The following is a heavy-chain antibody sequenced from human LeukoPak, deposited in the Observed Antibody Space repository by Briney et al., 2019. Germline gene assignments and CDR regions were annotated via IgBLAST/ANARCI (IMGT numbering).Heavy chain of an antibody. CDR3: ARGPKGYCSGGSCYSAY. CDR2: IYSGGST. J-gene: IGHJ4*02. Sequence: GGSLRLSYAASGFTVSSNYVSWVRQAPGKGLEWVSVIYSGGSTYYADSVKGRFTISRDNSKNTLYLQMNSLRAEDTAVYYCARGPKGYCSGGSCYSAYWGQGTLVTVSS. V-gene: IGHV3-66*01. CDR1: GFTVSSNY. D-gene: IGHD2-15*01.